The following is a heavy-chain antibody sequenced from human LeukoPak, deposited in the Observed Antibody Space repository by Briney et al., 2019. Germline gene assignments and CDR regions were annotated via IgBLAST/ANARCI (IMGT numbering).Heavy chain of an antibody. D-gene: IGHD5-12*01. Sequence: GGSLRLPCAASGFTFSSYALNWGRQAPGKGLEWVSTISGSGDSTYYADSVKGRFTISRDNSKNTLYLQMNSLRAEDTAVFYCAKALYSANDRDAFDFWGQGTMVTVSS. V-gene: IGHV3-23*01. CDR3: AKALYSANDRDAFDF. CDR1: GFTFSSYA. J-gene: IGHJ3*01. CDR2: ISGSGDST.